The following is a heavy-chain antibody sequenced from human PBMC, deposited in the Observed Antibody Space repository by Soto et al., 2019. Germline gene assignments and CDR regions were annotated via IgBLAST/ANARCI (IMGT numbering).Heavy chain of an antibody. D-gene: IGHD4-4*01. CDR2: ITTDKGKT. Sequence: ASVKVSCKTSGYTFTSFGISWVRQAPGQGLEWMGWITTDKGKTNYAQKFQGRVTISADKFTGTAYMELTGLRSDDTAVYYCAGDPDSHYNDSHASSYPWGQGTLVTVSS. CDR3: AGDPDSHYNDSHASSYP. J-gene: IGHJ5*02. CDR1: GYTFTSFG. V-gene: IGHV1-18*01.